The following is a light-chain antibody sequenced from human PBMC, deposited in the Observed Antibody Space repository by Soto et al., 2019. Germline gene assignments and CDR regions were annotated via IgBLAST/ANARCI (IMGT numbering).Light chain of an antibody. CDR1: QSVSSN. J-gene: IGKJ2*01. Sequence: EIVMTQSPATLSVSPGERATLSCRASQSVSSNLAWYQQKPGQAPRLLIYGASTRATGIPARFSGSGSGTEFTLTISSLQSEDFAVYYGQQYNNWPRYTFGQGTKLEIK. CDR3: QQYNNWPRYT. V-gene: IGKV3-15*01. CDR2: GAS.